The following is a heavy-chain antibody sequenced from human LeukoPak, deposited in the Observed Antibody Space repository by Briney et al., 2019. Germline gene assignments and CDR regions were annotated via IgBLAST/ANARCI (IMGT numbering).Heavy chain of an antibody. V-gene: IGHV4-34*01. CDR1: GGSFSGYY. CDR3: ARHLRAAGYCQFIDY. J-gene: IGHJ4*02. Sequence: SETLSLTCAVYGGSFSGYYWSWIRQPPGKGLEWIGEINHSGSTNYNPSLKSRVTISVDTSKNQFSLKLSSVTAADTAVYYCARHLRAAGYCQFIDYWGQGTLVTASS. D-gene: IGHD3-9*01. CDR2: INHSGST.